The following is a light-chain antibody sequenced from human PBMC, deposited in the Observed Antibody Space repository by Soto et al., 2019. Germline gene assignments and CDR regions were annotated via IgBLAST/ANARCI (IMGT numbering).Light chain of an antibody. J-gene: IGKJ1*01. CDR3: QHYNSYSEA. CDR2: GVS. Sequence: EVVMTQSPATLSMSPVESATLSCMASQSVSSNLAWYQQKPCQAPRLLFYGVSTRATGIPARFSGSGSGTEFTLTISSLQPDDFATYYCQHYNSYSEAFGQGTKVDIK. CDR1: QSVSSN. V-gene: IGKV3D-15*01.